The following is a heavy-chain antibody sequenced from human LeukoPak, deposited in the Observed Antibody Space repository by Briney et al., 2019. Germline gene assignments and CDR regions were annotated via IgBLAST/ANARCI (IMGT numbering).Heavy chain of an antibody. CDR3: ARDGNFYYGPGSYCDY. CDR1: GFTFSSYS. V-gene: IGHV3-21*01. D-gene: IGHD3-10*01. J-gene: IGHJ4*02. CDR2: ISSSSSYI. Sequence: GGSLRLSCAASGFTFSSYSMNWVRQAPGKGLEWVSSISSSSSYIYYADSVKGRFTISRDNAKNSLYLQMNSLRAEDTAVYYCARDGNFYYGPGSYCDYWGQGTLVTVSS.